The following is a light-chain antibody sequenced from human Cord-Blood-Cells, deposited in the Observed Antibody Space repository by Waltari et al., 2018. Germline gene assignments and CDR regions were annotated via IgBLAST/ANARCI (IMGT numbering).Light chain of an antibody. CDR1: SEHSTYT. CDR2: VKSDGSH. J-gene: IGLJ1*01. CDR3: GESHTIDRQVGWGV. Sequence: LPLLTQPPSASALLGASIKLTSTLSSEHSTYTIEWYQQRPGRSPQYIMKVKSDGSHSKGDGIPDPFMGVSCGADRSLTFSNPQSDGEGGVHEGESHTIDRQVGWGVFGTGTKVTVL. V-gene: IGLV4-3*01.